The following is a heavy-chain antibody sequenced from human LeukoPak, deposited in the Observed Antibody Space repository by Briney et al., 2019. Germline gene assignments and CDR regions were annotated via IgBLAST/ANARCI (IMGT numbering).Heavy chain of an antibody. Sequence: STTLSLTCTVYGGSVSTYYWSWIRQPPGQGLEWLGNIYYSGRTNYNPSLKSRVRLSVDTSKHQFSLKLSSVTAADTAVYYCVRDRNGQFDYWGQGTLVTVSS. CDR2: IYYSGRT. CDR3: VRDRNGQFDY. J-gene: IGHJ4*02. V-gene: IGHV4-59*02. D-gene: IGHD2-8*01. CDR1: GGSVSTYY.